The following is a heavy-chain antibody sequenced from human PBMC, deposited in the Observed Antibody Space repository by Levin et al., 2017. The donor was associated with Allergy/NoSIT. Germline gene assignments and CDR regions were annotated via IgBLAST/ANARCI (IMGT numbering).Heavy chain of an antibody. D-gene: IGHD5-12*01. CDR2: ISGSGGST. Sequence: GGSLRLSCAASGFTFSSYAMSWVRQAPGKGLEWVSAISGSGGSTYYADSVKGRFTISRDNSKNTLYLQMNSLRAEDTAVYYCAKDRLVATIVYYYYGMDVWGQGTTVTVSS. J-gene: IGHJ6*02. V-gene: IGHV3-23*01. CDR3: AKDRLVATIVYYYYGMDV. CDR1: GFTFSSYA.